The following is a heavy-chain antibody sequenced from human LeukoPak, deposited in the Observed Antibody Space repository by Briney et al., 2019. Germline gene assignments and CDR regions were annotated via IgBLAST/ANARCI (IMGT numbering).Heavy chain of an antibody. CDR1: GGSISSYY. Sequence: SETLSLTCTVSGGSISSYYWRWIPQPPGKGLEWFGYIYYSGSTNNNPSLKSRVTISVDTSKNQFSLKLSSVTAADTAVYYCARYSYDILTGYPKGWFDPWGQGTLVTVSS. V-gene: IGHV4-59*12. D-gene: IGHD3-9*01. CDR3: ARYSYDILTGYPKGWFDP. J-gene: IGHJ5*02. CDR2: IYYSGST.